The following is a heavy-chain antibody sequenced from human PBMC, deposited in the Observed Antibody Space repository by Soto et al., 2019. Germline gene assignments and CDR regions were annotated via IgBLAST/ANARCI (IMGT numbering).Heavy chain of an antibody. D-gene: IGHD2-2*01. V-gene: IGHV4-39*01. CDR3: ASLFNRYCSSTSCYRLNWFDP. J-gene: IGHJ5*02. CDR1: GGSISSSSYY. Sequence: QLQLQESGPGLVKPSETLSLTCTVSGGSISSSSYYWGWIRQPPGKGLEWIGSIYYSGSTYYNPSLKSRVTVSVDTSKNQFSLKLSSVTAADTAVYYCASLFNRYCSSTSCYRLNWFDPWGQGTLVTVSS. CDR2: IYYSGST.